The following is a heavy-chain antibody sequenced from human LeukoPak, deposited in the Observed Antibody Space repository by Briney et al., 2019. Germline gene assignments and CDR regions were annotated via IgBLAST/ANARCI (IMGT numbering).Heavy chain of an antibody. J-gene: IGHJ4*02. CDR3: ARDIKVWDLRGRVAFDY. D-gene: IGHD1-26*01. V-gene: IGHV1-18*01. CDR1: GGTFSSYA. Sequence: ASVKVSCKASGGTFSSYAISWVRQAPGQGLEWMGWISGYNGDTKYAQKFQGRVTMTTDTSTSTAYMVLRSLRSDDTAVYYCARDIKVWDLRGRVAFDYWGQGTLVTVSS. CDR2: ISGYNGDT.